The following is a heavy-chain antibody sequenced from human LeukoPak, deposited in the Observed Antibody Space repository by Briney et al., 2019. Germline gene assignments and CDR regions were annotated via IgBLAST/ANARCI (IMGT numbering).Heavy chain of an antibody. Sequence: GGSLRLSCAASGFTFSSYSMTWVRQAPGKGLEWVSSISSSSSYIYYADSVKGRFTISRDNAKNSLYLQMNSLRAEDTAVYYCAKLFIGYGDRYGYYFDYWGQGTLVTVSS. CDR3: AKLFIGYGDRYGYYFDY. D-gene: IGHD4-17*01. CDR2: ISSSSSYI. CDR1: GFTFSSYS. J-gene: IGHJ4*02. V-gene: IGHV3-21*04.